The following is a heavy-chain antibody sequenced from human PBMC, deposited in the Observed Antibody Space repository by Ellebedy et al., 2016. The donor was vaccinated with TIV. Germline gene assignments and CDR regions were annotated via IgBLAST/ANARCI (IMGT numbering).Heavy chain of an antibody. CDR1: GFTFSSYS. J-gene: IGHJ5*02. D-gene: IGHD2-21*02. CDR3: ARGVMVTASNNWFDP. V-gene: IGHV4-34*01. CDR2: INRRGGT. Sequence: ESLKISCAASGFTFSSYSMNWVRQSPGKGLEWIGEINRRGGTSSNPSLKSRVTISQDKSKSQFSLTLSSVTAADTAVYYCARGVMVTASNNWFDPWGQGTLVTVTS.